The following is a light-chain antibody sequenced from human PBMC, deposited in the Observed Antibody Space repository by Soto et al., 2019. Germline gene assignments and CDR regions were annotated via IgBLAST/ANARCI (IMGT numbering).Light chain of an antibody. CDR1: DSDVGAYDS. CDR3: CSSAPESTYV. Sequence: QSVLTQPPSASGSPGQSITISCTGTDSDVGAYDSVSWYRQHPHKAPQLIIYKGTQRPSGVSNRISGATSGNAASLTISGLQADDEADYFCCSSAPESTYVFGTGTKVTVL. CDR2: KGT. J-gene: IGLJ1*01. V-gene: IGLV2-23*01.